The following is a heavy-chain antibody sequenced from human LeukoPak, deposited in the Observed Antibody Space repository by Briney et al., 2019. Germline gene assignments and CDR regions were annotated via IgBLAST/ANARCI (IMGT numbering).Heavy chain of an antibody. CDR2: INADTGNT. V-gene: IGHV1-3*03. J-gene: IGHJ4*02. CDR3: AREVRDRDWNYAFDY. D-gene: IGHD1-7*01. CDR1: GYTFTTYT. Sequence: ASVKVSCKASGYTFTTYTMHWVRQAPGQRLEWMGWINADTGNTKCSQEFQGRLTITRDTSASTVYMDLSSLKSEDMAVYYCAREVRDRDWNYAFDYWGQGTLVTVSS.